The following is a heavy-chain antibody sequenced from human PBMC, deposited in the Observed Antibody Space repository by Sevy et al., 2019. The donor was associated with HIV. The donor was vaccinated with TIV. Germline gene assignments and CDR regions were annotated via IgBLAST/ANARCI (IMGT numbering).Heavy chain of an antibody. CDR1: GYIFSDYN. CDR3: VREDNNAPRTLLSFDI. D-gene: IGHD1-20*01. J-gene: IGHJ3*02. V-gene: IGHV1-2*06. Sequence: ASVTVSCKSTGYIFSDYNMHWVRQAPGQGLEWMALINPNSGVTIYAQKFRGRVSLTRDTSMSTAYMELSALTSDDTAAYYCVREDNNAPRTLLSFDIWGQGTMVTVSS. CDR2: INPNSGVT.